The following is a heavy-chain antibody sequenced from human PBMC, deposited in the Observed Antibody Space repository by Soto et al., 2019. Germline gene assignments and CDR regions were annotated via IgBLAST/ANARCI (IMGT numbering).Heavy chain of an antibody. Sequence: GGSVRLSCAASGFTFSSYGMHWVRQAPGKGLEWVAVISYDGSNKYYADSVKGRFTISRDNSKNTLYLQMNSLRAEDTAVYYCAKDWADYSVHFDYWGQGTLVTVSS. CDR2: ISYDGSNK. CDR3: AKDWADYSVHFDY. V-gene: IGHV3-30*18. D-gene: IGHD4-4*01. J-gene: IGHJ4*02. CDR1: GFTFSSYG.